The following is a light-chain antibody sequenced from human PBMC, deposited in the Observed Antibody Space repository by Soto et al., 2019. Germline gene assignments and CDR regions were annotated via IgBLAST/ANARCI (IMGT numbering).Light chain of an antibody. CDR1: SSNIGSNY. Sequence: QSVLTQPPSVSGPPGQRVTISCSGSSSNIGSNYVYWYQQLPGTAPKLLIQRNNQRPSGVPDRFSGSKSGTSASLAISGLRSEDEADYYCSAWDDSLSGPVFGGGTKLTVL. J-gene: IGLJ2*01. V-gene: IGLV1-47*01. CDR3: SAWDDSLSGPV. CDR2: RNN.